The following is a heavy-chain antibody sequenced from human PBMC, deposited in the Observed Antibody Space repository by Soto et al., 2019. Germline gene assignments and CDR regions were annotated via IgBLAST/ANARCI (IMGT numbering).Heavy chain of an antibody. V-gene: IGHV1-18*01. CDR1: GYTFSSYA. J-gene: IGHJ3*02. CDR2: ISAYNDNT. Sequence: ASVKVSCKASGYTFSSYAITWVRQAPGQGLEWMGWISAYNDNTNYAQNLQGRVTMTTDTSTSTAYMELRSLRSEDTAVYYCAREVFGYSYGPSAFDIWGQGTMVTVSS. D-gene: IGHD5-18*01. CDR3: AREVFGYSYGPSAFDI.